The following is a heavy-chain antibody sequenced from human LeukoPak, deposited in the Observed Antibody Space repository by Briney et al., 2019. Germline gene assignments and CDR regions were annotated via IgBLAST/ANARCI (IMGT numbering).Heavy chain of an antibody. J-gene: IGHJ5*02. CDR2: ISYDGSNK. CDR1: GFTFSSYA. V-gene: IGHV3-30-3*01. Sequence: GGSLRLSCAASGFTFSSYAMHWVRQAPGKGLEWVAVISYDGSNKYYADSVKGRFTISRDNSKNTLYLQMNSLRAEDTAVYYCPRDAFITGFDPWGQGTLVTVSS. CDR3: PRDAFITGFDP. D-gene: IGHD3-22*01.